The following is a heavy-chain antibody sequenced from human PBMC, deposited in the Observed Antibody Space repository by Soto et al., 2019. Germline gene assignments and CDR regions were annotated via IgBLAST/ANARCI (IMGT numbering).Heavy chain of an antibody. D-gene: IGHD6-19*01. CDR2: ISSSSSYI. CDR1: GFTFSSYS. CDR3: ARDLHMIAVAANAFDI. J-gene: IGHJ3*02. V-gene: IGHV3-21*01. Sequence: GGSLRLSCAASGFTFSSYSMNWVRQAPGKGLEWVSSISSSSSYIYYADSVKGRFTISRDNAKNSLYLQMNSLRAEDTAVYYCARDLHMIAVAANAFDIWGQGTMVTVSS.